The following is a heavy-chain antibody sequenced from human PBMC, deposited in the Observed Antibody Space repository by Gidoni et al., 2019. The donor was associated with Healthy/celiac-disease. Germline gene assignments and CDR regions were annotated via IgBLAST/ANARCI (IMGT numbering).Heavy chain of an antibody. Sequence: QLQLQESGPGLVKPSETLSLTCTVSGDSISSSSYYWGGIRQPPGKGLEWIGSIYYSGSTYYNPSRKRRVTISVDTSKNQCSLKLSSVTAADTAVYYCASGPIRGPEYFQHWGQGTLVTVSS. CDR3: ASGPIRGPEYFQH. D-gene: IGHD3-3*01. V-gene: IGHV4-39*01. CDR2: IYYSGST. J-gene: IGHJ1*01. CDR1: GDSISSSSYY.